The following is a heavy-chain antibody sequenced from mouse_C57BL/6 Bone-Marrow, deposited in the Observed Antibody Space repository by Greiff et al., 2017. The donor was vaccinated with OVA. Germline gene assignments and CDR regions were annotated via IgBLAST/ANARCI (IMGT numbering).Heavy chain of an antibody. CDR1: GFSFPRSG. CDR3: ARHGDYYAMDY. CDR2: IWSDGST. V-gene: IGHV2-6-1*01. Sequence: QVQLKESGPGLVAPSQSLSIPCPFSGFSFPRSGVHWVRQPPGKGLEWLVVIWSDGSTTYNSALKSRLSISKDNSKSQVFLKMNSLQTDDTAMYYCARHGDYYAMDYWGQGTSVTVSS. J-gene: IGHJ4*01.